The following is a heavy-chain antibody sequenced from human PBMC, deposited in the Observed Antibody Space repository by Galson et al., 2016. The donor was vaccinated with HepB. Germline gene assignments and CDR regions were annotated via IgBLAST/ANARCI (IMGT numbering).Heavy chain of an antibody. CDR1: GFTFSSYD. Sequence: SLRLSCAASGFTFSSYDMHWVRQATGKGLERVSAIGTAGDTYYPGSVKGRFTISRENAKNSLYLQMNSLRAGDTAVYYCARDKYYYGMDVWGQGTTVTVSS. CDR3: ARDKYYYGMDV. CDR2: IGTAGDT. J-gene: IGHJ6*02. V-gene: IGHV3-13*01.